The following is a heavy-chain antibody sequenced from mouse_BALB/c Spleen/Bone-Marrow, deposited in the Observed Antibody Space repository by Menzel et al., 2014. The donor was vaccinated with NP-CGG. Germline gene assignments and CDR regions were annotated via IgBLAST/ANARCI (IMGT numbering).Heavy chain of an antibody. Sequence: EVHPVESGGGLVKPGGSLKLSCAASGFTFSSYAMSWVRQSPEKRLEWVAEISSGGSYTYYPDTVTGRFTISRDNAKNTLYLEMSSLRSEDTAMYYCARDYYGSSYAMDYWGQGTSVTVSS. D-gene: IGHD1-1*01. V-gene: IGHV5-9-4*01. CDR2: ISSGGSYT. J-gene: IGHJ4*01. CDR1: GFTFSSYA. CDR3: ARDYYGSSYAMDY.